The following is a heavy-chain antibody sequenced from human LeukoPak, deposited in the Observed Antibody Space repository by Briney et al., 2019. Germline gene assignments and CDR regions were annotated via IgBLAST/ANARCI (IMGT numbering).Heavy chain of an antibody. V-gene: IGHV3-30-3*01. CDR3: ARGKDYDSSGYRGGGFDY. J-gene: IGHJ4*02. CDR2: ISYDGSNK. D-gene: IGHD3-22*01. CDR1: GFTFSSYA. Sequence: GGSLRLSCAASGFTFSSYAMHWVRQAPGKGLEWVAVISYDGSNKYYADSVKGRFTISRDNSKNTLYLQMNSLRAEDTAVYYCARGKDYDSSGYRGGGFDYWGQGTLVTVSS.